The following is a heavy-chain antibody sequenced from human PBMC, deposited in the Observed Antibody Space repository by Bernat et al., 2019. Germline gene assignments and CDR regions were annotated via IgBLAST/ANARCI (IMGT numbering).Heavy chain of an antibody. D-gene: IGHD1-20*01. CDR3: ARDLTGTPL. CDR2: INPNSGDT. CDR1: GYTFTGYY. V-gene: IGHV1-2*02. Sequence: QVQLVQSGAEVKKPGASVKVSCKASGYTFTGYYMNWVRQAPGQGLEWMGWINPNSGDTKYAQKFQGGVAVTRDTSISTAYMELSRLTSDDTAVYYCARDLTGTPLWGQGTLVTVSS. J-gene: IGHJ4*02.